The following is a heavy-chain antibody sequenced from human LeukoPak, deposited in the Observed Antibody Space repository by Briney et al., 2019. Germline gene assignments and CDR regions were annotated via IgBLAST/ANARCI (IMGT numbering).Heavy chain of an antibody. CDR3: VKSSPPPFRY. J-gene: IGHJ4*02. Sequence: SGGSLRLSCAASGFTFSSYEMNWVRQAPGKGLEWVSAFSGSGGSTYYADSVKGRFTISRDNSKNTLYLQMNSLRVEDTAVYYCVKSSPPPFRYWGQGTLVTVSS. V-gene: IGHV3-23*01. CDR2: FSGSGGST. CDR1: GFTFSSYE.